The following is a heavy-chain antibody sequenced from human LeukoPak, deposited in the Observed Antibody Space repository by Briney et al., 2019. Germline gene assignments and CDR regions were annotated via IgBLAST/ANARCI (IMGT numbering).Heavy chain of an antibody. J-gene: IGHJ4*02. D-gene: IGHD5-12*01. Sequence: GGSLRLSCAASGFSFSTHAMSWVRQAPGKGLEWVPSLSSSGGLKYYADSVKGRFTISRDNSKNTLYLQMSSLRAEDTAAYFCAKVGYSGYATYYFDYWGQGTLVTVST. CDR1: GFSFSTHA. CDR2: LSSSGGLK. CDR3: AKVGYSGYATYYFDY. V-gene: IGHV3-23*01.